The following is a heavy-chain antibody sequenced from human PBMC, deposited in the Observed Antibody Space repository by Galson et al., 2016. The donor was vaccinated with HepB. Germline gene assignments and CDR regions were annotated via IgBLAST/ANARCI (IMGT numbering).Heavy chain of an antibody. J-gene: IGHJ4*02. CDR1: EFTFSTYG. CDR3: ARVRGIAAAATLDY. D-gene: IGHD6-13*01. CDR2: IWHDGSNK. Sequence: SLRLSCAASEFTFSTYGMHWVRQAPGKGLEWVALIWHDGSNKYYADSVKGRFTISRDNPKNTLYLQMNSLKVEDTAVYYCARVRGIAAAATLDYWGQGTLVTVSS. V-gene: IGHV3-33*01.